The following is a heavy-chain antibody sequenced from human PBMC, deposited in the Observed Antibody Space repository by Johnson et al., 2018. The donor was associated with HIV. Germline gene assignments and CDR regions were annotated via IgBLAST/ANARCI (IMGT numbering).Heavy chain of an antibody. CDR2: IRYDRSNR. CDR1: GFTFSSYG. CDR3: ARTGVLGAFDI. D-gene: IGHD2-8*02. Sequence: QVQLVESGGGVVQPGGSLRLSCAASGFTFSSYGMHWVRQAPGKGLEWVAFIRYDRSNRYYADSVKGRFTISRENANNSLYLQMNSLRAGDTAVYYCARTGVLGAFDIWGQGTMVTVSS. J-gene: IGHJ3*02. V-gene: IGHV3-30*02.